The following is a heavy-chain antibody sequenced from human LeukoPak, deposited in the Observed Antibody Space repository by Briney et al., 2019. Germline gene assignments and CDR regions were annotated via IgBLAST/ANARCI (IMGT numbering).Heavy chain of an antibody. V-gene: IGHV3-66*01. CDR1: GFAFTNYD. D-gene: IGHD6-25*01. CDR3: ATPSGGY. Sequence: GGSLRLSCAASGFAFTNYDMHWVRQAPGKGLEWVSVIYSDGDTSYADSVKGRFTISRDISKNTLYLQMNSLRAEDTAVYYCATPSGGYWGQGTLVTVSS. CDR2: IYSDGDT. J-gene: IGHJ4*02.